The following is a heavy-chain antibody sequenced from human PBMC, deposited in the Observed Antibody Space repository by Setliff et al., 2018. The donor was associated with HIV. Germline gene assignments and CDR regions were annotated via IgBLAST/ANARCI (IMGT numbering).Heavy chain of an antibody. CDR3: VTSSSWSSRLNF. CDR2: INHSGKT. V-gene: IGHV4-34*01. Sequence: SETLSLTCAVYGGSLSGHYWTWIRQPPGEGLEWIGEINHSGKTNYNPSLKSRVTISVDTSKNQFSLKVTSVTAADTAVYYCVTSSSWSSRLNFWGQGMLVT. J-gene: IGHJ4*02. D-gene: IGHD6-13*01. CDR1: GGSLSGHY.